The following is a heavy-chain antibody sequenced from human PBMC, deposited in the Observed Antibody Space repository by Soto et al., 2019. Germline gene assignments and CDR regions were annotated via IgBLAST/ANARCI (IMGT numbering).Heavy chain of an antibody. CDR1: GFTLSASW. D-gene: IGHD3-3*02. Sequence: VRLVESGGGLVQPGGTLRLSCAASGFTLSASWMHWVRQAPGKGLVWVSRINTDGSITSYADSVKGRFTNSKDNAKNTLYLQMNSLRAEDTAVYYCARVDISTGMVYWGQGTLVTVSS. J-gene: IGHJ4*02. CDR3: ARVDISTGMVY. CDR2: INTDGSIT. V-gene: IGHV3-74*01.